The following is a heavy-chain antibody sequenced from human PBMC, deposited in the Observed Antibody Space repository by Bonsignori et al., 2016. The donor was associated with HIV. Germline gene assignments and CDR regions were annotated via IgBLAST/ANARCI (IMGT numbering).Heavy chain of an antibody. V-gene: IGHV1-2*02. D-gene: IGHD6-13*01. J-gene: IGHJ4*02. CDR2: INPNSGGT. CDR3: LIAAATLDY. Sequence: WVRQAPGQGLEWMGWINPNSGGTNYAQKFQGRVTMTRDTSISTAYMELSRLRSDDTAVYYCLIAAATLDYWGQGTLVTVSS.